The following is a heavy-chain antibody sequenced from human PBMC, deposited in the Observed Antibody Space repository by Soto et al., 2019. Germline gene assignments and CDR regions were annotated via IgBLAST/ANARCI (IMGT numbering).Heavy chain of an antibody. D-gene: IGHD4-17*01. CDR3: ASPVTTVVPFDY. J-gene: IGHJ4*02. CDR2: IYYSGST. V-gene: IGHV4-61*01. Sequence: QVQLQESGPGLVKPSETLSLTCTVSGGSVSSGSYYWSWIRQPPGKGLEWIGYIYYSGSTNYNPSLKSLVTISVDTSKNQFSLNLSSVTAADTAVYYCASPVTTVVPFDYWGQGTLVTVSS. CDR1: GGSVSSGSYY.